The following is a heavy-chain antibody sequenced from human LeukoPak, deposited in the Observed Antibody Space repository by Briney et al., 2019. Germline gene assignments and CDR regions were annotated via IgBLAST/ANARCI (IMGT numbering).Heavy chain of an antibody. Sequence: ASVKVFCKASGGTFSSYAISWVRQAPGQGLEWMGGIIPILGIANYAQKFQGRVTITADKSTSTAYMELSSLRSEDTAVYYCARDCGGAALRYFDWLSTAESYFDLWGRGTLVTVSS. V-gene: IGHV1-69*10. CDR3: ARDCGGAALRYFDWLSTAESYFDL. CDR2: IIPILGIA. CDR1: GGTFSSYA. D-gene: IGHD3-9*01. J-gene: IGHJ2*01.